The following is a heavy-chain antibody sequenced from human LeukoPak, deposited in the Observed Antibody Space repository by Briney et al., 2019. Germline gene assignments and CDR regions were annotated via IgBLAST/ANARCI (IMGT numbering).Heavy chain of an antibody. CDR1: GGTFSSYA. CDR2: IIPIFGTA. V-gene: IGHV1-69*05. J-gene: IGHJ4*02. CDR3: ARELDDYFDS. Sequence: ASVKVSCKASGGTFSSYAISWVRQAPGQVLEWMGGIIPIFGTANYAEKFEGRVTITTDEATSTAYIELSSLGSEETCVYYCARELDDYFDSWGQGTLVTVSS.